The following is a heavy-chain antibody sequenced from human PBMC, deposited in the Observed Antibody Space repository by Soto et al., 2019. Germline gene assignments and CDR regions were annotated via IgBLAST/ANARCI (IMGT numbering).Heavy chain of an antibody. D-gene: IGHD6-6*01. CDR3: ARRARPDFYYMDV. CDR2: ISSNGVGT. CDR1: GFTLSGYA. V-gene: IGHV3-64*01. Sequence: LRLSCAASGFTLSGYAMDWVRQAPGKGLEYVSGISSNGVGTYYANSVQGRFTISRDNSKNTVYLQMGSLRPEDMAVYYCARRARPDFYYMDVWGKGTMVTVSS. J-gene: IGHJ6*03.